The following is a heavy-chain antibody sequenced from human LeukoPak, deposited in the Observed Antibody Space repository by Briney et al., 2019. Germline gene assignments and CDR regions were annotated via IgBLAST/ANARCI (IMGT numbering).Heavy chain of an antibody. Sequence: GGSLRLSCAASGFTFSSNYMSWVRQAPGKGLEWVSVIYSGGSTHYADSVKGRFTISRDNSKNTLYLQMTSLRAEDTAVYYCARETGSRYYDSSGYYFLDYWGQGTLVTVSS. CDR3: ARETGSRYYDSSGYYFLDY. J-gene: IGHJ4*02. CDR1: GFTFSSNY. CDR2: IYSGGST. D-gene: IGHD3-22*01. V-gene: IGHV3-53*01.